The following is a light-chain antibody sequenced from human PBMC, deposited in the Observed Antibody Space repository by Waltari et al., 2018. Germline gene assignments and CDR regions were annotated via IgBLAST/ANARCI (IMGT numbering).Light chain of an antibody. CDR1: QNIDSY. CDR2: DAF. V-gene: IGKV3-11*01. J-gene: IGKJ1*01. Sequence: ETVLTQSPATLSLSPGDRATFACRASQNIDSYLAWYQQKPGQALRVRIFDAFNRPTGIPARISGSRSGTDFSLTISSLESEDFAIYYCQQRRNWPWTFGQGTRVEIK. CDR3: QQRRNWPWT.